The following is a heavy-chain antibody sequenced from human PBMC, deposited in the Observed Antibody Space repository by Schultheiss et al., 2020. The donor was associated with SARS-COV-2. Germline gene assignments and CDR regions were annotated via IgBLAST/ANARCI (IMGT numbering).Heavy chain of an antibody. CDR1: GDSISYYY. V-gene: IGHV4-59*08. D-gene: IGHD2-2*01. CDR2: IYYSGST. CDR3: ARRTVVGRNWFDP. J-gene: IGHJ5*02. Sequence: SETLSLTCTVSGDSISYYYWSWIRQPPGKGLEWIGYIYYSGSTNYNPSLKSRVTISVDTSKNQFSLKLNSVTAADTAVYYCARRTVVGRNWFDPWGQGTLVTVS.